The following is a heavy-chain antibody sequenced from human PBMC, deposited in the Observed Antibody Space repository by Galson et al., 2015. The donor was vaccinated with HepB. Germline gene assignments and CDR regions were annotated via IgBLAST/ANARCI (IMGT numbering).Heavy chain of an antibody. CDR2: INAGNGNT. D-gene: IGHD2-2*01. CDR1: GYTFTSYA. J-gene: IGHJ5*02. CDR3: ARGGYCNSTSCYNWFDP. Sequence: SVKVSCKASGYTFTSYAMHWVRQAPGQRLEWMGWINAGNGNTKYSQKFQGRVTITRDTSASTAYMELSSLRSEDTAVYYCARGGYCNSTSCYNWFDPWGQGTLVTVSS. V-gene: IGHV1-3*01.